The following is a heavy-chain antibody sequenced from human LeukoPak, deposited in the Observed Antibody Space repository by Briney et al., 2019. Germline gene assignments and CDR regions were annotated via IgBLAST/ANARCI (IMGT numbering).Heavy chain of an antibody. D-gene: IGHD6-19*01. J-gene: IGHJ4*02. CDR1: RYSFTSYD. CDR3: ARGLAVAGTGY. Sequence: ASVKVSCKASRYSFTSYDLSWVRPATGQGLEWMGWMNPNSGNAGDAQKFQGRVTMTRDTSISTAYMELASLTSEDTGIYYCARGLAVAGTGYWGQGTLVTVSS. V-gene: IGHV1-8*01. CDR2: MNPNSGNA.